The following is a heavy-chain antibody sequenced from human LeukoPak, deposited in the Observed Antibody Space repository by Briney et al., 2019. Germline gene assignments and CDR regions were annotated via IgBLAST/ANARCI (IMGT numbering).Heavy chain of an antibody. V-gene: IGHV1-2*02. D-gene: IGHD2-8*01. CDR3: ARGGYCTNGVCYKTYYYYYMDV. J-gene: IGHJ6*03. CDR1: GYTFTGYY. Sequence: ASVKVSCKASGYTFTGYYMHWVRQAPGQGLEWMGWINPNSGGTNYAQKFQGRVTMTRDTSISTAYMELSRLRSDDTAVYYCARGGYCTNGVCYKTYYYYYMDVWGKGTTVTVSS. CDR2: INPNSGGT.